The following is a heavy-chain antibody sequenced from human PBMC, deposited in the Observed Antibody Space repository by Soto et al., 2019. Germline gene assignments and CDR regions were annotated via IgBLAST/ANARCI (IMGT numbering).Heavy chain of an antibody. CDR3: ARQFIVGATRGFDY. J-gene: IGHJ4*02. Sequence: PSETLCLTCTVSGGSISSSSYYWGWIRQPPGKGLEWIGSIYYSGSTYYNPSLKSRVTISVDTSKNQFSLKLSSVTAADTAVYYCARQFIVGATRGFDYWGQGTLVTVSS. CDR2: IYYSGST. V-gene: IGHV4-39*01. D-gene: IGHD1-26*01. CDR1: GGSISSSSYY.